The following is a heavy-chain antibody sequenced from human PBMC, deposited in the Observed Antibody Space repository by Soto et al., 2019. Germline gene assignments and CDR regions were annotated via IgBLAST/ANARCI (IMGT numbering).Heavy chain of an antibody. CDR1: GFTFSPYW. CDR2: ISDDGRST. CDR3: ARESNTSPDFDY. V-gene: IGHV3-74*01. J-gene: IGHJ4*02. Sequence: EVRLVESGGGLVQPGGSLRLSCAASGFTFSPYWVNWVRQAPGKGLVWVSRISDDGRSTNYADSVKGRFTISRDNAKNTLYLQMNSLRAEDTAVYYCARESNTSPDFDYWGQGALGTVSS.